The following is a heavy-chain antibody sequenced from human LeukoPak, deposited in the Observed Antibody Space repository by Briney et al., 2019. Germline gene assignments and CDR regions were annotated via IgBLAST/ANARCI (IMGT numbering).Heavy chain of an antibody. CDR3: ARGGYYFDY. V-gene: IGHV3-48*01. CDR2: ISGSSSTI. D-gene: IGHD3-16*01. CDR1: GFTFSSYS. J-gene: IGHJ4*02. Sequence: GGSLRLSCAASGFTFSSYSMNWVRQAPGKGLEWVSYISGSSSTIYYVDSVKGRFTISRDNAKNSLYLQMNSLRAEDTAVYYCARGGYYFDYWGQGTLVTVYS.